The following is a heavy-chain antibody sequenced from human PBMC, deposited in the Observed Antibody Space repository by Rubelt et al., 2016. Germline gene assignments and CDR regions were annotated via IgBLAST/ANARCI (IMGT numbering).Heavy chain of an antibody. CDR1: GFSLSTSGMC. CDR2: IDWDDDK. V-gene: IGHV2-70*01. CDR3: ALCRSYGVEFDY. J-gene: IGHJ4*02. D-gene: IGHD5-18*01. Sequence: QVTLRESGPALVKPTQTLTLTCTFSGFSLSTSGMCVSWIRQPPGKALEWLALIDWDDDKYYSPSLKTRLTISKDTPKNQVVLTRTNMDPLDTATYYCALCRSYGVEFDYWGQGTLVTVSS.